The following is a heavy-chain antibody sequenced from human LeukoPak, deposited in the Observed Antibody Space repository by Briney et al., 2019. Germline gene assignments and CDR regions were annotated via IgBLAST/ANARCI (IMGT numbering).Heavy chain of an antibody. CDR3: ASVYYYGSGSQRDDAFDI. CDR1: GFTFSSYG. J-gene: IGHJ3*02. D-gene: IGHD3-10*01. CDR2: ISGSGGST. V-gene: IGHV3-23*01. Sequence: QTGGSLRLSCAASGFTFSSYGMSWVRQAPGKGLEWVSAISGSGGSTYYADSVKGRFTISRDNSKNTLYLQMNSLRAEDTAVYYCASVYYYGSGSQRDDAFDIWGQGTMVTVSS.